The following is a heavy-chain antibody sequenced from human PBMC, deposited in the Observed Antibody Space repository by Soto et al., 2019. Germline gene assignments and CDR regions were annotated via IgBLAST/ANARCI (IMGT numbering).Heavy chain of an antibody. CDR3: ATEMGYCSGGSCYSFDY. D-gene: IGHD2-15*01. J-gene: IGHJ4*02. V-gene: IGHV3-43*01. Sequence: DVQLVESGGVVVQPGGSLRLSCAASGFTFDDYTMHWVRQAPGKGLEWVSLISWDGGSTYYADSVKGRFTISRDNSKNSLYLQMNSLRTEDTALYYCATEMGYCSGGSCYSFDYWGQGTLVTVSS. CDR1: GFTFDDYT. CDR2: ISWDGGST.